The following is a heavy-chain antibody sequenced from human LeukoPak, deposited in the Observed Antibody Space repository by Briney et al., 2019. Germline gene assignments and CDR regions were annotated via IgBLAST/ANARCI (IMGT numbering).Heavy chain of an antibody. CDR3: AKEGAPLGGRPDY. Sequence: GGSLRLSCAASGFTISSNYMSWVRQAPGKGLEWVSSIDSSGGYMFYADSVKGRFIISRDNAKDSLYLQMNSLRVEDTAVYYCAKEGAPLGGRPDYWGQGTLVTVSS. J-gene: IGHJ4*02. CDR1: GFTISSNY. V-gene: IGHV3-21*06. CDR2: IDSSGGYM. D-gene: IGHD3-16*01.